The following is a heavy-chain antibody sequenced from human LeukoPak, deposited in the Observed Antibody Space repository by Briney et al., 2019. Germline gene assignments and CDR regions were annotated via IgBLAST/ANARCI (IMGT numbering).Heavy chain of an antibody. V-gene: IGHV3-53*01. J-gene: IGHJ4*02. CDR3: ARASSQWLVPY. Sequence: GGSLRLSCAASGLTVTSNYMSWIRQAPGKGLEWVSVIYSGGDTYYADSVKGRFTISRDNSKNTLYLQMNSLRAEDTAVYYCARASSQWLVPYWGQGTLVTVSS. CDR2: IYSGGDT. D-gene: IGHD6-19*01. CDR1: GLTVTSNY.